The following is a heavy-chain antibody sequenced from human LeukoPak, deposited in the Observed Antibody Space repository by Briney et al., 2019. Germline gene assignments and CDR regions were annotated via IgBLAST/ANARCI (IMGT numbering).Heavy chain of an antibody. J-gene: IGHJ4*02. CDR3: ASNSWGFWSVHYWGEMGEY. Sequence: GGSLRLSCAASGFSFSKYWMSWVRQAPGKGLEWVANINQYGSENYYVDSVKGRFTIFRDNARNSLYLQMSSLRAEDTALYYCASNSWGFWSVHYWGEMGEYWGQGTLVTVSS. V-gene: IGHV3-7*01. D-gene: IGHD3-3*01. CDR1: GFSFSKYW. CDR2: INQYGSEN.